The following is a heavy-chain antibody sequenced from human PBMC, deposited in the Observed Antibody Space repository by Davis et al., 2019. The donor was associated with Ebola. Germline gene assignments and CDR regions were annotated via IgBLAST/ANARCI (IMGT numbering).Heavy chain of an antibody. D-gene: IGHD4-11*01. CDR1: GFTFSSNY. Sequence: GESLKISCAASGFTFSSNYMSWVRQAPGKGLEWVSVIYSGGSTYYADSVKGRFTISRDNSKNTLYLQMNSLRAEDTAVYYCANIGSSTSKGPTDYWGQGILVTVSS. CDR2: IYSGGST. CDR3: ANIGSSTSKGPTDY. V-gene: IGHV3-53*01. J-gene: IGHJ4*02.